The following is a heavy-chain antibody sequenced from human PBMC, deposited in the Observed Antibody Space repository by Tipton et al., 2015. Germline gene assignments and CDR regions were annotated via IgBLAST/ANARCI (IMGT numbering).Heavy chain of an antibody. J-gene: IGHJ4*02. V-gene: IGHV4-61*01. D-gene: IGHD4-23*01. CDR2: IYNSGST. CDR3: ARARGRHGGLFDS. CDR1: GGSVSSGSYY. Sequence: LRLSCTVSGGSVSSGSYYWSWIRQPPGKGLEWIGYIYNSGSTNYNPSLKSRVTISVDTSKTQFSLKMSSVTASDTAVYYCARARGRHGGLFDSWGQGTLVTVSS.